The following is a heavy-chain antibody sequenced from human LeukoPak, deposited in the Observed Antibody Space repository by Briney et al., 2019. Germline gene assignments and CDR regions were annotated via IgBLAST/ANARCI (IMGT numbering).Heavy chain of an antibody. Sequence: GASVKVSCKASGYTFTGYYMHWVRQAPGQGLEWMGWINPNSGGTNYAQKFQGRVTMTRDTSISTAYMELSRLRSDDTAVYYCAGGYYDSSGYYGYWGQGTLVTVSS. D-gene: IGHD3-22*01. CDR2: INPNSGGT. CDR3: AGGYYDSSGYYGY. CDR1: GYTFTGYY. V-gene: IGHV1-2*02. J-gene: IGHJ4*02.